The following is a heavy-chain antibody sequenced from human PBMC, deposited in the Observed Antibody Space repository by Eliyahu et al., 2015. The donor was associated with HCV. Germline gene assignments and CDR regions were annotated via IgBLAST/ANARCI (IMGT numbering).Heavy chain of an antibody. Sequence: QVQLVESGGAVVQPGRSLRLSCAASGFTFVNQGIHWVRHAPGKGLEWVAVISHNGVHKLYADSVKGRFTVSRDNSKNTFFLQMNSPRPDDTAVYYCAKVVDSGDYARGALDYWGQGTLVTVSS. CDR3: AKVVDSGDYARGALDY. CDR1: GFTFVNQG. J-gene: IGHJ4*02. CDR2: ISHNGVHK. V-gene: IGHV3-30*18. D-gene: IGHD4-17*01.